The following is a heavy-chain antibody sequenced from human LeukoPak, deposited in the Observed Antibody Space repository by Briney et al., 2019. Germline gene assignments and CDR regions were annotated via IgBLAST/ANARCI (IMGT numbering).Heavy chain of an antibody. CDR2: ISSSSSFI. Sequence: GGSLRLSCAASGFTFSSHTVTWDRQAPGRGLEWVSSISSSSSFIHYADSVRGRFTISRDNAKKSLYLQMNSLRAEDTAVYYCARLWDYGDFQNAFDIWGQGTTVTVSS. J-gene: IGHJ3*02. V-gene: IGHV3-21*01. CDR3: ARLWDYGDFQNAFDI. CDR1: GFTFSSHT. D-gene: IGHD4-17*01.